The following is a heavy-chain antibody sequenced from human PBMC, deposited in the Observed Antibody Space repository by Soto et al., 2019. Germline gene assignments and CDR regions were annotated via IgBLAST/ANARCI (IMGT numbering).Heavy chain of an antibody. CDR2: ISGSGGST. V-gene: IGHV3-23*01. D-gene: IGHD6-13*01. Sequence: EVQLLESRGGLVQPGGSLRLSCAASGFTFSSYAMSWVRQAPGKGLEWVSAISGSGGSTYSADSLKGRFTISRDNSKNTLYLQMNSLRAEDTAVYYCAAAGTSYYGLDVWGQGTTVTVSS. J-gene: IGHJ6*02. CDR3: AAAGTSYYGLDV. CDR1: GFTFSSYA.